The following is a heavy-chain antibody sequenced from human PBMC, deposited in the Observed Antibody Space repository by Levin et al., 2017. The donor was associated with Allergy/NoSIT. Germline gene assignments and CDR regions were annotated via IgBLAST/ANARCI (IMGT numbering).Heavy chain of an antibody. D-gene: IGHD3-9*01. V-gene: IGHV3-23*01. CDR1: GFTFSSYG. J-gene: IGHJ4*02. CDR2: ISGSGGST. Sequence: PGGSLRLSCAASGFTFSSYGMSWARQAPGKGLEWVSGISGSGGSTYYADSVKGRFTISRDNSKNTLYLQMNSLRAEDTAVYYCAKDPLNRIILTGYSDYWGQGTLVTVSS. CDR3: AKDPLNRIILTGYSDY.